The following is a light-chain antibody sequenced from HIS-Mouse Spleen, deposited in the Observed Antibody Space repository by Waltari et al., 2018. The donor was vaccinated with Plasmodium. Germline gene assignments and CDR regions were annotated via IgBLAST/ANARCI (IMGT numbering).Light chain of an antibody. CDR3: CSYAGSYTYV. V-gene: IGLV2-11*01. Sequence: QSPLTQPPSLSGSPGQSVTIACTGTSSQVGGSNYFSWYQQPPGKAPQLMIYDVSKRPSGVPDRFSGSKSGNTASLTISGLQAEDEADYYCCSYAGSYTYVFGTGTKVTVL. J-gene: IGLJ1*01. CDR1: SSQVGGSNY. CDR2: DVS.